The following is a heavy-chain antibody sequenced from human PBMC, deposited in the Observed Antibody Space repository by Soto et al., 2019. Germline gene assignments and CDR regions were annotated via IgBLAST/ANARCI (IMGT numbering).Heavy chain of an antibody. V-gene: IGHV4-61*01. CDR1: GSSIGSGSYY. CDR3: ARDPYSNIPYYFYAREA. Sequence: SETLSLTCAISGSSIGSGSYYWNWILHPPGKGLEWIGYIYYSGSTSYNPSLKSRVTISIDTSKNQISLELRSVTAADAAVYFCARDPYSNIPYYFYAREAWGQGTTVNVSS. J-gene: IGHJ6*02. CDR2: IYYSGST. D-gene: IGHD4-4*01.